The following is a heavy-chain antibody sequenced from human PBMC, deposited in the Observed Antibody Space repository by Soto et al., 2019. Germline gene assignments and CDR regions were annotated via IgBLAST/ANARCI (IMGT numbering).Heavy chain of an antibody. V-gene: IGHV4-59*01. Sequence: TSETLSLTCTVSGGSISSYYWSWIRQPPGKGLEWIGYIYYSGSTNYNPSLKSRVTISVDTSKNQFSLKLSSVTAADTAVYYCARCTAPAANDYWGQGTLVTVSS. CDR1: GGSISSYY. CDR2: IYYSGST. D-gene: IGHD2-2*01. J-gene: IGHJ4*02. CDR3: ARCTAPAANDY.